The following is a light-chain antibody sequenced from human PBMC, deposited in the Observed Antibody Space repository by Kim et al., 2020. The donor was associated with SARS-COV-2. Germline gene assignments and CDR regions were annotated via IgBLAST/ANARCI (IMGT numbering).Light chain of an antibody. CDR3: LQDYNYPWT. CDR1: QGSRND. Sequence: ACVGDRVTITCAENQGSRNDLGWYRQKPGKAPKLLIYAASSLQSGVPSRFSGSGSGTDFTLTISSLQPEDFATYYCLQDYNYPWTFGQGTKVDIK. CDR2: AAS. V-gene: IGKV1-6*01. J-gene: IGKJ1*01.